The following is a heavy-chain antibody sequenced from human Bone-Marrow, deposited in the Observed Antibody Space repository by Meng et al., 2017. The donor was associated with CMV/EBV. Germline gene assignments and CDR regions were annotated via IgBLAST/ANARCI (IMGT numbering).Heavy chain of an antibody. V-gene: IGHV3-30*04. J-gene: IGHJ4*02. CDR2: ISYDGSDK. CDR1: GFTFSSYA. Sequence: GGSLRLSCAASGFTFSSYAMHWVRQAPGKGLEWVAIISYDGSDKYYADSVKGRFTISRDNSKNTLYLQMNSLRAEDTAVYYCAKLRGIAAAGTKFNYWGQGTLVTVSS. CDR3: AKLRGIAAAGTKFNY. D-gene: IGHD6-13*01.